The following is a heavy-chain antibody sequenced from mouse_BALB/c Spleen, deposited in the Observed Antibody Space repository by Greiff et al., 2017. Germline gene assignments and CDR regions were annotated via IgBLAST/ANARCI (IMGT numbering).Heavy chain of an antibody. J-gene: IGHJ4*01. V-gene: IGHV1-69*01. D-gene: IGHD3-1*01. CDR2: IDTSDSYT. CDR1: GYTFTDYW. Sequence: VQLQQPGAELVMPGASVKMSCKASGYTFTDYWMHWVKQRPGQGLEWIGAIDTSDSYTSYNQKFKGKATLTVDESSSTAYMQLSSLTSEDSAVYYCAREARATLYSMDYWGQGTSVTVSS. CDR3: AREARATLYSMDY.